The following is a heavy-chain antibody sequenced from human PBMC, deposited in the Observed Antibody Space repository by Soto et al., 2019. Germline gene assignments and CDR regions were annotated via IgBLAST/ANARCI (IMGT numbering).Heavy chain of an antibody. CDR1: GGSFSGYY. CDR2: INHSGST. D-gene: IGHD2-2*01. Sequence: QVQLQQWGAGLLKPSETLSLTCAVYGGSFSGYYWSWIRQPPGKGLEWIGEINHSGSTNYNPSLKSRVTISVDTSKIQFSLKLSSVTAADTAVYYCARASISDIVVVPAAMLFDYWGQGTLVTVSS. V-gene: IGHV4-34*01. CDR3: ARASISDIVVVPAAMLFDY. J-gene: IGHJ4*02.